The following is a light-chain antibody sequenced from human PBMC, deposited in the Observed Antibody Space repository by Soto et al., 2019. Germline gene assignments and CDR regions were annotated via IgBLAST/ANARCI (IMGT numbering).Light chain of an antibody. CDR3: HQDNSLWT. V-gene: IGKV1-5*03. J-gene: IGKJ1*01. CDR2: KAS. CDR1: QSISSW. Sequence: DIQMTQSPSTLSASVGDRVTITCRASQSISSWLAWYQQKPGKAPKLLIYKASSLESGVPSRFSGSGSVIEFTLTISSLQPDDFATYYCHQDNSLWTFGQGTKVEIK.